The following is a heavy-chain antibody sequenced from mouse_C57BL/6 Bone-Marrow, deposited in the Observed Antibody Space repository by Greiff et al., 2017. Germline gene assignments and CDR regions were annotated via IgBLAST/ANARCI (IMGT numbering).Heavy chain of an antibody. CDR3: ASNCDRYFDV. D-gene: IGHD4-1*01. Sequence: QVQLQQPGAELVKPGASVKLSCKASGYTFTSYWMQWVKQRPGQGLEWIGEIDPSDSYTNYNQKFKGKATLTVDTSSSTAYMQLSSLTSEDSAVYYCASNCDRYFDVWGTGTTVTVSS. CDR2: IDPSDSYT. J-gene: IGHJ1*03. CDR1: GYTFTSYW. V-gene: IGHV1-50*01.